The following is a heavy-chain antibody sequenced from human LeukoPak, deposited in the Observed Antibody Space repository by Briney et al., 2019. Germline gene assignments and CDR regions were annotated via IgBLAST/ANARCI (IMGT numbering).Heavy chain of an antibody. CDR2: ISYDGSNK. J-gene: IGHJ4*02. CDR1: GFTFSSYG. V-gene: IGHV3-30*03. Sequence: GGSLRLSCAASGFTFSSYGMHWVRQAPGKGLEWVAVISYDGSNKYYADSVKGRFTISRDDAKNTLYLQVNSLRAEDTAVYFCARGGSDTAMAHDYWGQGTLVTVSS. CDR3: ARGGSDTAMAHDY. D-gene: IGHD5-18*01.